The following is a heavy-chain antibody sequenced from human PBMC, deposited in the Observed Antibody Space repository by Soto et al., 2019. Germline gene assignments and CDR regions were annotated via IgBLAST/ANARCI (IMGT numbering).Heavy chain of an antibody. CDR1: GYTFTSYA. D-gene: IGHD1-1*01. CDR3: ATGIWNDHTYYYDS. CDR2: INAGDGKT. Sequence: ASVKVSCKASGYTFTSYALHWVRQAPGQRLEWMGWINAGDGKTKYSQKFQGRVTITRDTSASTVYLVLSSLTSEDTAVYYCATGIWNDHTYYYDSWGQGTLVTVSS. V-gene: IGHV1-3*01. J-gene: IGHJ4*02.